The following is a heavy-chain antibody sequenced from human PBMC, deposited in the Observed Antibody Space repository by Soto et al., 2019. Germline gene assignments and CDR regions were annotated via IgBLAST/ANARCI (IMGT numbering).Heavy chain of an antibody. Sequence: ASVKVCCKASGYTFTSYGISWVRQAPGQGLDWMGWISAYNGNTKYAQDLQGRVTMTTDTSTSTAYMELRSLRSDDTAVYYCARDSGRSGRTGTYRDYGDYGMDVWGQGTTVTVSS. J-gene: IGHJ6*02. CDR3: ARDSGRSGRTGTYRDYGDYGMDV. D-gene: IGHD4-17*01. CDR2: ISAYNGNT. V-gene: IGHV1-18*04. CDR1: GYTFTSYG.